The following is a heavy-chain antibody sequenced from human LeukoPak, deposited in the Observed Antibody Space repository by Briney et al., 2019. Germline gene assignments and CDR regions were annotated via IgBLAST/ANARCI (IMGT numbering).Heavy chain of an antibody. CDR2: INPSGGST. J-gene: IGHJ4*02. CDR1: GYTFTSYY. V-gene: IGHV1-46*01. Sequence: ASVKVSCKASGYTFTSYYMHWVRQAPGQGLEWMGIINPSGGSTSYAQKFQGRVTTTRDMSTSTVYMELSSLRSEDTAVYYCARDRFFRDGYNSPLNPWGQGTLVTVSS. D-gene: IGHD5-24*01. CDR3: ARDRFFRDGYNSPLNP.